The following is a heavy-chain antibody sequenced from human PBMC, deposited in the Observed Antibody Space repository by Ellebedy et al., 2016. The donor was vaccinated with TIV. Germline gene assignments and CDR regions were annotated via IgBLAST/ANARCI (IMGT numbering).Heavy chain of an antibody. CDR1: GFTFNGSA. Sequence: GGSLRLXXAASGFTFNGSAVHWVRQASGKGLEWVGRVRSKASTYAPAYAASVKGRFTISRDDSRNTAYLQMNSLKTEDTAVYYCAVDSGYDFFDCWGQGTLVTVSS. CDR2: VRSKASTYAP. D-gene: IGHD5-12*01. J-gene: IGHJ4*02. V-gene: IGHV3-73*01. CDR3: AVDSGYDFFDC.